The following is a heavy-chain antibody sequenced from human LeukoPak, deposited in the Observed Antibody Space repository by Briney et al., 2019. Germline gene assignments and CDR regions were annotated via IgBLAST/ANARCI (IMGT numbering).Heavy chain of an antibody. CDR2: IGTAGDP. V-gene: IGHV3-13*05. CDR3: ARGRYCSSTSCYEGGYYGMDV. D-gene: IGHD2-2*01. J-gene: IGHJ6*04. CDR1: GFTFSSYD. Sequence: PGGSLRLSCAASGFTFSSYDMHWVRQATGKGLEWVSAIGTAGDPYYPGSVKGRFTISRENAMNSLYLQMNSLRAGDTAVYYCARGRYCSSTSCYEGGYYGMDVWGKGTTVTVSS.